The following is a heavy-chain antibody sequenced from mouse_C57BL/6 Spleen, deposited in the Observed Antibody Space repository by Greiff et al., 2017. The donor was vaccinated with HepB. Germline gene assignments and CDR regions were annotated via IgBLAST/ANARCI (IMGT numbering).Heavy chain of an antibody. CDR1: GYTFTSYW. CDR3: ARVYGSSYCFDY. J-gene: IGHJ2*01. D-gene: IGHD1-1*01. CDR2: IYPGSGST. V-gene: IGHV1-55*01. Sequence: QVQLQQPGAELVKPGASVKMSCKASGYTFTSYWITWVKQRPGQGLEWIGDIYPGSGSTNYNEKFKSKATLTVDTSSSTAYMQLSSLTSEDSAVYYCARVYGSSYCFDYWGQGTTLTVSS.